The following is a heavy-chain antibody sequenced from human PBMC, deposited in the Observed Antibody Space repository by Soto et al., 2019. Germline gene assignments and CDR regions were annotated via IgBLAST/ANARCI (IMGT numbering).Heavy chain of an antibody. Sequence: SETLSLTCAVSGGSISSKNWWSWVRQSPGKGLEWIGEIYHSGSTYYNPSLKSRVTISVDRSKNQFSLKLSSVTAADTAVYYCARVLYGRGNWFDPWGQGTLVTVSS. CDR2: IYHSGST. V-gene: IGHV4-4*02. CDR3: ARVLYGRGNWFDP. CDR1: GGSISSKNW. D-gene: IGHD3-10*01. J-gene: IGHJ5*02.